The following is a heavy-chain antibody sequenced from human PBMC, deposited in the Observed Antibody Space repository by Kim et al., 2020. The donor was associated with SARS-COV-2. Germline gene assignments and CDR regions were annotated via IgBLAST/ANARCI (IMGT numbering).Heavy chain of an antibody. D-gene: IGHD2-15*01. V-gene: IGHV3-15*01. J-gene: IGHJ6*02. CDR3: TTELLREDIVVVVAPVVGGMDV. Sequence: GGSLRLSCAASGFTFSNAWMSWVRQAPGKGLEWVGRIKSKTDGGTTDYAAPVKGRFTISRDDSKNTLYLQMNSLKTEDTAVYYCTTELLREDIVVVVAPVVGGMDVWGQGTTVTVSS. CDR1: GFTFSNAW. CDR2: IKSKTDGGTT.